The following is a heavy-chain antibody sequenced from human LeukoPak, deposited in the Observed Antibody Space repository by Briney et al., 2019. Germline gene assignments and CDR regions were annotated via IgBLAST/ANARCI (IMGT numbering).Heavy chain of an antibody. V-gene: IGHV3-7*01. Sequence: GGSLRLSCAASGFTFSSYWMSWVRQAPGKGLEWVANIKKDGSEIYSVDSVKGRFTISRDNAKTSLYLQMNSLRAEDTAVYYCARHLSGITGYTYGRGIDYWGQGTLVTVSS. CDR3: ARHLSGITGYTYGRGIDY. D-gene: IGHD5-18*01. J-gene: IGHJ4*02. CDR2: IKKDGSEI. CDR1: GFTFSSYW.